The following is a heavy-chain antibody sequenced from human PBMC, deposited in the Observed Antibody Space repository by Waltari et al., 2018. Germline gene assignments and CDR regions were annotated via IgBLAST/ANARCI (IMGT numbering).Heavy chain of an antibody. CDR1: GLPATTNY. V-gene: IGHV3-53*01. J-gene: IGHJ4*02. Sequence: EVQLVESGGGLIQPGGSLRLSCAASGLPATTNYMNWVRQAPRKGPEVVSAIYGGGNTDYGDSVKGRFIISRDDSKNTVYLQMNSLSAEDTAVYYCARGSPKGTNWGCLDSWGQGALVTVSS. CDR2: IYGGGNT. D-gene: IGHD7-27*01. CDR3: ARGSPKGTNWGCLDS.